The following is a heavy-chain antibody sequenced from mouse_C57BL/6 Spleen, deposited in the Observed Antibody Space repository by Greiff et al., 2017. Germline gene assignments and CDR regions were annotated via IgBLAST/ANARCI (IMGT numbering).Heavy chain of an antibody. CDR1: GYTFTSYW. CDR3: ARRRIYYGNYDYFDY. D-gene: IGHD2-1*01. V-gene: IGHV1-55*01. Sequence: VQLQQPGAELVKPGASVKMSCKASGYTFTSYWITWVKQRPGQGLEWIGDIYPGSGSTNYNEKFKSKATLTVDTSSSTAYMQLSSLTSEDSAVYYCARRRIYYGNYDYFDYWGQGTTLTVSS. J-gene: IGHJ2*01. CDR2: IYPGSGST.